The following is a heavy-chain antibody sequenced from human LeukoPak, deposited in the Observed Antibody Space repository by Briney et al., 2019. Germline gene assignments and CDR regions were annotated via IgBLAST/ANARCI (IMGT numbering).Heavy chain of an antibody. D-gene: IGHD3-22*01. J-gene: IGHJ3*02. V-gene: IGHV5-51*01. Sequence: GESLKISCKGSGYSFTSYWIGWVRQMPGKGLEWMGIIYPGESDTRYSPSLQGQVTISADKSISTAYLQWSSLRASDTAMYYCARKYYYDSSGYYPGVSDAFDIWGQGTMVTVSS. CDR1: GYSFTSYW. CDR3: ARKYYYDSSGYYPGVSDAFDI. CDR2: IYPGESDT.